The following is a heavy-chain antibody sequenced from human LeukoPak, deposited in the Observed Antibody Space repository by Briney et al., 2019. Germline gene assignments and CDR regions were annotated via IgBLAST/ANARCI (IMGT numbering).Heavy chain of an antibody. Sequence: PGGSLRLSCAASGFSFSSYGMSWVRQAPGEGLEWVSGFSASDGSRYYADSVKGRFTISRDNSKNTLHVQMNSLRDDDTAVYYCAKGGSSWSEFDYWGQGTLVTVSS. CDR1: GFSFSSYG. D-gene: IGHD6-13*01. CDR2: FSASDGSR. CDR3: AKGGSSWSEFDY. J-gene: IGHJ4*02. V-gene: IGHV3-23*01.